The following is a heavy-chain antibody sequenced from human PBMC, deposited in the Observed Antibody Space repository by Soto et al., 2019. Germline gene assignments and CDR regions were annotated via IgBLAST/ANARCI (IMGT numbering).Heavy chain of an antibody. CDR3: ARERTALYCSGGSCYYYFDY. D-gene: IGHD2-15*01. CDR1: GYTFTGYY. CDR2: INPNSGGT. V-gene: IGHV1-2*04. Sequence: GASVKVSCKASGYTFTGYYMHWVRQAPGQGLEWMGWINPNSGGTNYAQKFQGWVTMTRDTSISTAYMELSRLRSDDTAVYYCARERTALYCSGGSCYYYFDYWGQGTLVTVSS. J-gene: IGHJ4*02.